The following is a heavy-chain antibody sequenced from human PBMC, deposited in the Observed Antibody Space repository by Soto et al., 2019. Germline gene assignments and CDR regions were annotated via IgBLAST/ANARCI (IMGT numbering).Heavy chain of an antibody. Sequence: DVQLLDSGGGLVQPGGSLRLSCAASGFTFSSYTMSWVRQAPGKGLEWISSISASGARPSYADSVQGRFIISRDNPMKQVYLQMSSMRAEETAMYCCVIPRCSPRVCYGPGSWGQGNLVSVSS. CDR3: VIPRCSPRVCYGPGS. J-gene: IGHJ4*02. CDR2: ISASGARP. V-gene: IGHV3-23*01. CDR1: GFTFSSYT. D-gene: IGHD2-15*01.